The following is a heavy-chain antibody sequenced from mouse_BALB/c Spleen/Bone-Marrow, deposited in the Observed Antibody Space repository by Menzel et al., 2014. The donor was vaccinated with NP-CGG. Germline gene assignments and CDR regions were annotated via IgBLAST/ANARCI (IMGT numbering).Heavy chain of an antibody. V-gene: IGHV14-3*02. J-gene: IGHJ1*01. CDR1: GFNIKDTY. D-gene: IGHD1-1*01. CDR3: ARYDYGWYFYV. Sequence: LVESGAELVKPGASVKLSCTASGFNIKDTYMHWVKQRPEQGPEWIGRIDPANGNTKYDPKFQGKATITADTSSNTAYLQLSSLTSEDTAVYYCARYDYGWYFYVWGAGTTVTVSS. CDR2: IDPANGNT.